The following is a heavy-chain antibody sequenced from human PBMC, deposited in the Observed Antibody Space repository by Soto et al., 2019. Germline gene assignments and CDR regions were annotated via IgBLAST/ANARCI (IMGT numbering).Heavy chain of an antibody. D-gene: IGHD5-18*01. J-gene: IGHJ4*02. Sequence: QVQLQESGAGLVKPSGTLSLTCAVSGDSISNSNWWTWVRQPPGRGLEWIGEIFHSGSTNYSPSLKSRVTISVDKSKNQFSLNLSSVTAADTAVYYCARVSRDVDTALVPFDYWGQGTLVTVSS. V-gene: IGHV4-4*02. CDR3: ARVSRDVDTALVPFDY. CDR2: IFHSGST. CDR1: GDSISNSNW.